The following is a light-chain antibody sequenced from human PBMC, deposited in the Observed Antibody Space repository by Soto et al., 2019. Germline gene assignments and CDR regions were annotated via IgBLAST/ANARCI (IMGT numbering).Light chain of an antibody. CDR3: SSYGGFNNVL. CDR1: SSDVGAYNY. V-gene: IGLV2-8*01. J-gene: IGLJ2*01. CDR2: EVT. Sequence: QSALTQPPSASGSPGQSVTISCTGTSSDVGAYNYVSWYQHHPGKAPKLMIYEVTRRPSGVPGRFSGSKSGNTASLTVSGLQAEDEADYYCSSYGGFNNVLFGGGTKVTVL.